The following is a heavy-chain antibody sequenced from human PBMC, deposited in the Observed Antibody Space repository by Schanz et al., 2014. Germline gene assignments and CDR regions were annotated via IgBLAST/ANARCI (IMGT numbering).Heavy chain of an antibody. V-gene: IGHV3-48*04. J-gene: IGHJ6*02. Sequence: EVQLLESGGGLVQPGGSLRLSCAASGFTFSNYSMNWVRQAPGKGLEWVSHISGSSIHKNYADSVKGRFSISRDNGETSVYLQINSLRAEDTGVYYCARDMTSMGESGFYYYGMDVWGQGTTATVSS. CDR3: ARDMTSMGESGFYYYGMDV. D-gene: IGHD1-26*01. CDR1: GFTFSNYS. CDR2: ISGSSIHK.